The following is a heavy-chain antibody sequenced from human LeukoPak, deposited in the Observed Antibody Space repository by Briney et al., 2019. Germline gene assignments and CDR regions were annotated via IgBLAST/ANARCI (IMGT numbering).Heavy chain of an antibody. Sequence: GGPLRLSCAASGFTFSDAWMSRVRQAPGKGLEWGGRIISKTDGGTTDYAAPVKGRFTISRDDSKNTLYLQMNSLKTEDTAVYYCTRDSQPGGTTDHPDWGQGTLVTVSS. J-gene: IGHJ4*02. D-gene: IGHD4-17*01. CDR3: TRDSQPGGTTDHPD. CDR2: IISKTDGGTT. CDR1: GFTFSDAW. V-gene: IGHV3-15*01.